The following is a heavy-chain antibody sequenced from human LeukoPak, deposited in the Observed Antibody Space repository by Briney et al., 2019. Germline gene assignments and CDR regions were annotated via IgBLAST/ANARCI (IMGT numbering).Heavy chain of an antibody. D-gene: IGHD5-12*01. CDR2: ISAYNGNT. J-gene: IGHJ6*02. CDR1: GYTFTSCG. CDR3: ARVSIYSGYDVYYYYYYGMDV. Sequence: ASVKVSCKASGYTFTSCGISWVRQAPGQGLEWMGWISAYNGNTNYAQKLQGRVTMTTDTSTSTAYMELRSLRSDDTAVYYCARVSIYSGYDVYYYYYYGMDVWGQGTTVTVSS. V-gene: IGHV1-18*01.